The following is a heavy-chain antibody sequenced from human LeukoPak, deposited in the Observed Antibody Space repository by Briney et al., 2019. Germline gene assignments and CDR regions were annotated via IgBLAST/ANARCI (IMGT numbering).Heavy chain of an antibody. CDR1: GFTVSSNY. J-gene: IGHJ4*02. CDR2: IYSGGST. V-gene: IGHV3-53*01. Sequence: GGSLRLSCAASGFTVSSNYMSWVRQAPGKGLEGVSVIYSGGSTYYADSVKGRFTISRDNSKNTLYLQMNSLRAEDTAVYYCAREGRYSYGFNYWGQGTLVTVSS. D-gene: IGHD5-18*01. CDR3: AREGRYSYGFNY.